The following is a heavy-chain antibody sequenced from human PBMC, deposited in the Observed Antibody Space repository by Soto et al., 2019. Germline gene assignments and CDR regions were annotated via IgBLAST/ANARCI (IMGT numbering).Heavy chain of an antibody. CDR3: ACWFYDSSGPDAFDI. CDR1: GYTFTSYY. D-gene: IGHD3-22*01. V-gene: IGHV1-46*01. J-gene: IGHJ3*02. CDR2: INPSGGST. Sequence: GASVKVSCKASGYTFTSYYMHWVRQAPGQGLEWMGIINPSGGSTSYAQKFQGRVTMTRDTSTSTVYMELSSMRSEDTAVYYCACWFYDSSGPDAFDIWGQGTMVTVSS.